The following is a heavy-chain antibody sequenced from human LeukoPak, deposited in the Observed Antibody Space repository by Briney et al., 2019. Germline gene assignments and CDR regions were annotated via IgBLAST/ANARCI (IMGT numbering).Heavy chain of an antibody. Sequence: GGSLRLSCAACGFTFSSYAMSWVRQAPGKGLEWVSAISGSGGSTYYADSVKGRFTISRDNSKNTLYLQMNSLRAEDTAVYYCAKAPSSGWYGYFDYWGQGTLVTVSS. CDR1: GFTFSSYA. CDR3: AKAPSSGWYGYFDY. V-gene: IGHV3-23*01. J-gene: IGHJ4*02. D-gene: IGHD6-19*01. CDR2: ISGSGGST.